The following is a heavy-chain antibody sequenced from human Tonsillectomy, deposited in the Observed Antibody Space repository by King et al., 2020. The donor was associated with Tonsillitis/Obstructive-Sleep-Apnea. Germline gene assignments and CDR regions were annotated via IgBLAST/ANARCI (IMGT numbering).Heavy chain of an antibody. J-gene: IGHJ2*01. CDR1: GDSVSSNSAA. V-gene: IGHV6-1*01. Sequence: VQLQQSGPGLVKPSQTLSLTCAISGDSVSSNSAAWTWIRQSPSRGLEWLGRTYYRAKWYIDYAISVKSRITINPDTSKNQFSLQLNSVTPEDTAVYYCAREGATGGGRPYWYFDLWGRGTLVTVSS. CDR2: TYYRAKWYI. CDR3: AREGATGGGRPYWYFDL. D-gene: IGHD3-16*01.